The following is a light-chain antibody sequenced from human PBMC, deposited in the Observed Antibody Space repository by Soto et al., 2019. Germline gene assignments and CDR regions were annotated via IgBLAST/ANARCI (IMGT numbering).Light chain of an antibody. CDR3: QQLSSYPLT. J-gene: IGKJ4*01. CDR2: DAS. V-gene: IGKV3-15*01. Sequence: ETMMTQSPDTLSVSLGERATLSCKASQSLRSSLAWYQQKPGQAPRLIIYDASTRATGMAGRFSGSGSGTDFTLTISRLEPEDFAVYYCQQLSSYPLTLGGGTKVDIK. CDR1: QSLRSS.